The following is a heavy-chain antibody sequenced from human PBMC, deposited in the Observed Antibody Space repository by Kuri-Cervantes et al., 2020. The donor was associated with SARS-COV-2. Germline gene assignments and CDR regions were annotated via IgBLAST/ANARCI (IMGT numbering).Heavy chain of an antibody. CDR2: IRSKAYGGTT. V-gene: IGHV3-49*04. J-gene: IGHJ4*02. D-gene: IGHD3-3*01. CDR3: TRDDFWSGYYTN. CDR1: GFTFGDYA. Sequence: GGSLRLSCTASGFTFGDYAMSWVRQAPGKGLEWVGFIRSKAYGGTTEYAASAKGRFTISRDDSKSIAYLQMNSLKTEDTAVYYCTRDDFWSGYYTNWGQGTLVTVSS.